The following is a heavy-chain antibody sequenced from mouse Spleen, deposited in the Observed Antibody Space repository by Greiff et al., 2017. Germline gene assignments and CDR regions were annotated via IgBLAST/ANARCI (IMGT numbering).Heavy chain of an antibody. CDR1: GFAFSSYD. CDR3: ARHRATVVAWDWYFDV. J-gene: IGHJ1*01. D-gene: IGHD1-1*01. V-gene: IGHV5-12-1*01. Sequence: EVHLVESGGGLVKPGGSLKLSCAASGFAFSSYDMSWVRQTPEKRLEWVAYISSGGGSTYYPDTVKGRFTISRDNAKNTLYLQMSSLKSEDTAMYYCARHRATVVAWDWYFDVWGAGTTVTVSS. CDR2: ISSGGGST.